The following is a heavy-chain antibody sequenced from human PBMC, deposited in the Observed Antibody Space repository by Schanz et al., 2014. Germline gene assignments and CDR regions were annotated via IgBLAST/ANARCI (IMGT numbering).Heavy chain of an antibody. D-gene: IGHD6-6*01. CDR2: ITRQGTT. J-gene: IGHJ6*02. CDR1: GFTVNNYA. V-gene: IGHV3-23*01. CDR3: ATEGPRGTRHPINYYYAMDN. Sequence: EVQLLESGGRLVQPGGSLRLSCTVSGFTVNNYAMNWVRQAPGRGLEWVSGITRQGTTYYGDFVRGRFSISRDNSRKTLYLQMNSLRADDTAVYYCATEGPRGTRHPINYYYAMDNWGQGTKVTV.